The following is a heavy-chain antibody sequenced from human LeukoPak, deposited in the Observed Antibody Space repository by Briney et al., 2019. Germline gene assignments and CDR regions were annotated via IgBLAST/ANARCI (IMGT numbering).Heavy chain of an antibody. CDR2: INPSGGST. Sequence: GASVKVSCKASGCTFTSYYMHWVRQAPGQGLEWMGIINPSGGSTSYAQKFQGRVTMTRDTSTSTVYMELSSLRSEDTAVYYCARVTVTRDAFDIWGQGTMVTVSS. CDR3: ARVTVTRDAFDI. V-gene: IGHV1-46*01. CDR1: GCTFTSYY. D-gene: IGHD4-17*01. J-gene: IGHJ3*02.